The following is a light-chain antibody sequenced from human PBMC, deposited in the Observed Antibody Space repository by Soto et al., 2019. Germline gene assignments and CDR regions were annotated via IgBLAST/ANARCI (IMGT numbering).Light chain of an antibody. V-gene: IGKV1-5*01. CDR2: DAS. Sequence: DIQMTQSPSTLSASVGDRVTITCRASQSISSWLAWYQLKPGEAPKLLIYDASTLGTGVPSRFSGSGSGTEFTITINALQPDDFATYFCQHYNTHSQTFGQGTRVDIE. CDR1: QSISSW. J-gene: IGKJ1*01. CDR3: QHYNTHSQT.